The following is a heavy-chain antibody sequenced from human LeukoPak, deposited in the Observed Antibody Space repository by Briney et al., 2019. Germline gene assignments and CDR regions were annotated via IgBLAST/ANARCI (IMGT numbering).Heavy chain of an antibody. D-gene: IGHD5-12*01. CDR3: AREGVVATIGDAFDI. CDR2: INPDGSTI. Sequence: QPGGSLRLSCAASGFTFSNYWVHWVRQAPGKGLVWVSRINPDGSTINYADSVKGRFTISRDNAKNTLYLQMNSLRDEDTAVYYCAREGVVATIGDAFDIWGQGTMVTVSS. V-gene: IGHV3-74*01. J-gene: IGHJ3*02. CDR1: GFTFSNYW.